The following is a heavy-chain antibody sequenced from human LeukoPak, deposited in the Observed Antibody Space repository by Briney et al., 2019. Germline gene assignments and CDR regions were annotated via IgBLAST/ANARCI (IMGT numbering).Heavy chain of an antibody. V-gene: IGHV3-21*01. CDR2: ISSSSSYT. CDR1: GFTFRRSY. D-gene: IGHD6-19*01. J-gene: IGHJ4*02. CDR3: ARAIAVAGPYYFDY. Sequence: GGSLRLSCATSGFTFRRSYMTWVRQAPGKGLEWVSSISSSSSYTYYADSVKGRFTISRDNAKNSLYLQMNSLRAEDTAVYYCARAIAVAGPYYFDYWGQGTLVTVSS.